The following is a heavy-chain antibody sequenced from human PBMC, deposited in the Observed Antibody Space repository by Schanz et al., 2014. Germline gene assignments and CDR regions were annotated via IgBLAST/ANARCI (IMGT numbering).Heavy chain of an antibody. J-gene: IGHJ4*02. CDR1: GGTFSSFG. Sequence: VQLEQSGAEVKKPGSSVKVSCKASGGTFSSFGINWVRQAPGQGLEWMGRIIPSLGLAKYEQKFQGRVTITADRSTSTAYMELSSLRSEDTAVYYCARDGVDAAAGGNYWGQGTLVTVSS. D-gene: IGHD6-13*01. CDR2: IIPSLGLA. CDR3: ARDGVDAAAGGNY. V-gene: IGHV1-69*04.